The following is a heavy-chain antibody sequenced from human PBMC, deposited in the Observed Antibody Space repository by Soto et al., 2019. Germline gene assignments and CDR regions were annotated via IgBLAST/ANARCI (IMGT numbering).Heavy chain of an antibody. CDR1: VYRFNNYL. CDR2: IDPSDSYT. J-gene: IGHJ6*02. D-gene: IGHD2-21*01. V-gene: IGHV5-10-1*01. Sequence: XESLKISWQGYVYRFNNYLVTWVRQMPGKGLDWLARIDPSDSYTNYSPSFEGRVTVSVDKSTSTAYLQWSSLQASDTATYYCATIAHMRQYYLGIDVWGQGTPVTVSS. CDR3: ATIAHMRQYYLGIDV.